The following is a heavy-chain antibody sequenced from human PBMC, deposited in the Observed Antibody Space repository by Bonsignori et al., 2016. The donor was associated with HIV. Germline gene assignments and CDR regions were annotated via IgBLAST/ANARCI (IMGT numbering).Heavy chain of an antibody. D-gene: IGHD3-22*01. CDR3: ARDRGYYDSSGLVDY. Sequence: WIRQPPGKGLEWVAVISYDGSNKYYADSVKGRFTISRDNSKNTLYLQMNSLRAEDTAVYYCARDRGYYDSSGLVDYWGQGTLVTVSS. V-gene: IGHV3-30-3*01. J-gene: IGHJ4*02. CDR2: ISYDGSNK.